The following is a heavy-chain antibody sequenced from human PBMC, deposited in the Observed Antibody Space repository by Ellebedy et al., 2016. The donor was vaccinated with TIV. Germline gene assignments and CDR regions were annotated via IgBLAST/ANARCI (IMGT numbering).Heavy chain of an antibody. CDR1: GFTFNNYV. Sequence: GESLKISCAASGFTFNNYVMSWVRQAPGKGLEWVSTISNTGGRTYYADSVEGRFTISRDNSKKTLYLQMNSLRAEDTAVYYCAKGRGGGSDSSAPRYYFDYWGLGTLVTVSS. D-gene: IGHD3-22*01. V-gene: IGHV3-23*01. CDR2: ISNTGGRT. J-gene: IGHJ4*02. CDR3: AKGRGGGSDSSAPRYYFDY.